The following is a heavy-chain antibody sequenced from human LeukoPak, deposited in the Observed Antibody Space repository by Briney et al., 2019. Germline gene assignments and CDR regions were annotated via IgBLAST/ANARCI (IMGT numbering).Heavy chain of an antibody. Sequence: PSETLSLTCTVSGGSISSGGYYWSWIRQHPGKGLEWIGYTYYSGSTYYNPSLKSRVTISVDTSKNQFSLKLSSVTAADTAVYYCARGRVDYGDYVLSYYFDYWGQGTLVTVSS. D-gene: IGHD4-17*01. CDR2: TYYSGST. CDR1: GGSISSGGYY. V-gene: IGHV4-31*03. J-gene: IGHJ4*02. CDR3: ARGRVDYGDYVLSYYFDY.